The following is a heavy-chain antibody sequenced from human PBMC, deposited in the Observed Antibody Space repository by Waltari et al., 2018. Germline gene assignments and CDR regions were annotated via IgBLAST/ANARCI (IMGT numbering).Heavy chain of an antibody. J-gene: IGHJ4*02. CDR2: IWYDGSNK. D-gene: IGHD3-22*01. CDR3: ARDYYDSSGYY. V-gene: IGHV3-33*01. CDR1: GFTFSSSG. Sequence: QVQLVESGGGVVQPGRSLRLSCAASGFTFSSSGMHWVRQAPGKGLEWVAVIWYDGSNKYYADSVKGRFTISRDNSKNTLYLQMNSLRAEDTAVYYCARDYYDSSGYYWGQGTLVTVSS.